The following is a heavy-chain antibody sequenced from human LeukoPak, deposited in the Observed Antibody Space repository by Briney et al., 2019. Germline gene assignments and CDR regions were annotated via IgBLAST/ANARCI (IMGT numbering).Heavy chain of an antibody. CDR2: IKQDGSEK. Sequence: GGSLRLSCVASGFTFSDYWMTWVRQAPGKGLEWVANIKQDGSEKYYVDSVKGRFTISRDNAKNSLYLQMNTLKAKDTAVYYCARGSPVDYWGQGTLVTVSS. CDR3: ARGSPVDY. V-gene: IGHV3-7*01. J-gene: IGHJ4*02. CDR1: GFTFSDYW.